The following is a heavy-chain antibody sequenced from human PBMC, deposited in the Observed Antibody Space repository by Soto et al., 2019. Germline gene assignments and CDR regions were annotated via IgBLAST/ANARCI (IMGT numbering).Heavy chain of an antibody. D-gene: IGHD3-3*01. Sequence: QVQLVESGGGVVQPGRSLRLSCAASGFTFSSYAMHWVRQAPGKGLEWVAVISYDGSNKYYADSVKGRFTISRDNSKNTLYLQMNSLRAEDTAVYYCARDPDYEFWGHFDYWGQGTLVTVSS. J-gene: IGHJ4*02. CDR2: ISYDGSNK. V-gene: IGHV3-30-3*01. CDR3: ARDPDYEFWGHFDY. CDR1: GFTFSSYA.